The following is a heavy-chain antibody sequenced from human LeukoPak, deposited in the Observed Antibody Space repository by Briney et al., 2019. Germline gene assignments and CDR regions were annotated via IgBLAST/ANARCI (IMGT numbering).Heavy chain of an antibody. CDR2: INPNSGVT. Sequence: ASVKVSCKASGYTFTGYYMHWVRQAPGQGLEWMGWINPNSGVTNFTQKFRGRVTMTRDTSISTAYMELSSLRSEDTAVYYCARGLSDVVTENYYMDVWGKGTTVTVSS. CDR1: GYTFTGYY. CDR3: ARGLSDVVTENYYMDV. J-gene: IGHJ6*03. D-gene: IGHD2-21*02. V-gene: IGHV1-2*02.